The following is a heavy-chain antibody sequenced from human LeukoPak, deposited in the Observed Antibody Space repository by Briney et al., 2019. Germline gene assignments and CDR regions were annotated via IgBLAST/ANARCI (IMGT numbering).Heavy chain of an antibody. CDR1: GYTFTSYD. J-gene: IGHJ4*02. V-gene: IGHV1-69*13. CDR3: ARGRSLGLIDY. D-gene: IGHD3/OR15-3a*01. Sequence: AASVKVSCKASGYTFTSYDINWVRQATGQGLEWMGGIIPIFGTANYAQKFQGRVTITADESTSTAYMELSSLRSEDTAVYYCARGRSLGLIDYWGQGTLVTVSS. CDR2: IIPIFGTA.